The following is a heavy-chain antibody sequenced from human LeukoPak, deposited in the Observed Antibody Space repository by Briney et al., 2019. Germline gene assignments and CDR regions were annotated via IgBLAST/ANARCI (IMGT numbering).Heavy chain of an antibody. V-gene: IGHV3-74*01. D-gene: IGHD6-19*01. J-gene: IGHJ4*02. CDR2: INSDGSTT. Sequence: GGSLRLSCAASGFTFSSHCMHWIRQAPGKGLVWVSRINSDGSTTNYADSVKGRFTISRDNAKNTLYLQMNSLRAEDTAVYYCARDRGSSGWYVFDYWGQGTLVTVSS. CDR1: GFTFSSHC. CDR3: ARDRGSSGWYVFDY.